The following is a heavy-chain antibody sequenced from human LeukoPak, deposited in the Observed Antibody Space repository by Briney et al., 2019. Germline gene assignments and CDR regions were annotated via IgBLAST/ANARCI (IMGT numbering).Heavy chain of an antibody. D-gene: IGHD1-1*01. CDR2: IYYSGST. J-gene: IGHJ4*02. CDR3: ARDTTKDFDY. CDR1: GGSISSSSYY. Sequence: PSETLSLTCTVSGGSISSSSYYWGWIRQPPGKGLEWIGSIYYSGSTYYNPSLKSRVTISVDTSKNQFSLKLSSVTAADTDVYYCARDTTKDFDYWGQGTLVTVSS. V-gene: IGHV4-39*07.